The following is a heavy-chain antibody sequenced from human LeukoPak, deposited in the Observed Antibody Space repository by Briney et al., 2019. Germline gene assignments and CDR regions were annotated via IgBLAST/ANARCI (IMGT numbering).Heavy chain of an antibody. CDR3: ARVQWAFDI. CDR1: GFTFSSYA. J-gene: IGHJ3*02. V-gene: IGHV3-30*04. CDR2: ISYDGSNK. Sequence: PGGSLRLSCAASGFTFSSYAMHWVRQAPGKGLEWVAVISYDGSNKYYADSEKGRFTISRDNSKNTLYLQMNSLRAEDTAVYYCARVQWAFDIWGQGTMVTVSS. D-gene: IGHD6-19*01.